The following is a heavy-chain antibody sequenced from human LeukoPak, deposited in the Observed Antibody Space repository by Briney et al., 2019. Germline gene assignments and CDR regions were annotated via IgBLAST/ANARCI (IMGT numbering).Heavy chain of an antibody. CDR3: ARDMGWQQFDQ. D-gene: IGHD5-24*01. J-gene: IGHJ4*02. Sequence: GGSLRLSCTVSGFTVSTNSMTWVRQAPGKGLERVANINKDGGKKYYMESVKGRFTISRDNAKNSLYLQMHSLTVEDTAVYHCARDMGWQQFDQWGQGILVAVSS. V-gene: IGHV3-7*01. CDR2: INKDGGKK. CDR1: GFTVSTNS.